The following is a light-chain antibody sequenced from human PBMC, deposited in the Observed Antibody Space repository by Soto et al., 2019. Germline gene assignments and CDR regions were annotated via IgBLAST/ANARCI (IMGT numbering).Light chain of an antibody. CDR2: GAS. CDR1: QSVSSSY. V-gene: IGKV3-20*01. Sequence: EVVLTQSPGTLSLSPGERATLSCRVSQSVSSSYLAWYQQKAGQAPRLLIHGASSRATAIPDRFSGSGSGTDFTLTISRLEPEDFAVYYCQQYGSSPRTFGQGTKVDIK. J-gene: IGKJ1*01. CDR3: QQYGSSPRT.